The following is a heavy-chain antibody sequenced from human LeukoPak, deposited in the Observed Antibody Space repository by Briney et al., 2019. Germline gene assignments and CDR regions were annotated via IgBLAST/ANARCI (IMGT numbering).Heavy chain of an antibody. CDR2: ISSDGRYK. CDR3: ARDFVVNYGWSAFDI. D-gene: IGHD3-10*01. V-gene: IGHV3-30*04. J-gene: IGHJ3*02. Sequence: PGGSLRLSCAASGFTFSGYTMHLVRQAPGKGLEWVAFISSDGRYKSHADSVKGRCTISRDNSKNTLYLQMNSLRAEDTAVYYCARDFVVNYGWSAFDIWGQGTVVIVSS. CDR1: GFTFSGYT.